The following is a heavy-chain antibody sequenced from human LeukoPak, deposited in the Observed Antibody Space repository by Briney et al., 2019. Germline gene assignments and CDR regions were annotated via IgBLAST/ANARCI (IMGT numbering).Heavy chain of an antibody. CDR1: GFTFTSYA. D-gene: IGHD3-22*01. J-gene: IGHJ4*02. CDR3: ASNSSGYKYCFDY. V-gene: IGHV3-23*01. CDR2: ISSSGGST. Sequence: GGSLRLSCVASGFTFTSYAMSWVRQAPGKGLEWVSAISSSGGSTYYADSVKGRFTISRDNSKNTLYLQMHSLRAEDTAVYYCASNSSGYKYCFDYWGRGTLVTVSS.